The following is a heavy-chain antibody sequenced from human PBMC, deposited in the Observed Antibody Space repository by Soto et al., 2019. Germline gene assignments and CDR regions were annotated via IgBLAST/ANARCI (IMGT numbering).Heavy chain of an antibody. V-gene: IGHV3-23*01. Sequence: GGSLRLSCAASGFTFSSYAMSWVRQAPGKGLEWVSAISGSGGSTYYADSVKGRFTISRDNSKNTLYLQMNSLRAEDTAVYYCAKDPSSGPTEHQPYYFDYWGQGTLVTVSS. J-gene: IGHJ4*02. CDR2: ISGSGGST. D-gene: IGHD2-2*01. CDR3: AKDPSSGPTEHQPYYFDY. CDR1: GFTFSSYA.